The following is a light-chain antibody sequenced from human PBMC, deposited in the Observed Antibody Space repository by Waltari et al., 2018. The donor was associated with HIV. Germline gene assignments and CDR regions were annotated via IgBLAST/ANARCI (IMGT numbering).Light chain of an antibody. CDR2: RSD. Sequence: QSVLTQPPSASRPPGQRVLMSCSGSNSNIGNNFVSWFQQVPGRPPKLVIYRSDQRPSGVPDRCSAAKSGSSASLAITGLQSDDEAVYYCGSWDDTLSHWVFGGGTRLTV. CDR3: GSWDDTLSHWV. CDR1: NSNIGNNF. J-gene: IGLJ3*02. V-gene: IGLV1-47*01.